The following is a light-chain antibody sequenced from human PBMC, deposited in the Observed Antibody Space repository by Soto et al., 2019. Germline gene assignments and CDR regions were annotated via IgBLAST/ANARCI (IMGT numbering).Light chain of an antibody. CDR3: HQYASAPLT. J-gene: IGKJ4*01. Sequence: EIVLTQSPGTLSLSPGERAALSCRASQSVGNNFLGWYQQKPGQSPRHLIYHAFHRASGIPDRFSGTASGTDFTLTISRLEPEDCAVYFCHQYASAPLTFGGGTKVEIK. V-gene: IGKV3-20*01. CDR1: QSVGNNF. CDR2: HAF.